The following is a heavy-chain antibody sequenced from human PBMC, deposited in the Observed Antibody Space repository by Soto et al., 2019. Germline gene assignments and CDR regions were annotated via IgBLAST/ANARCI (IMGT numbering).Heavy chain of an antibody. V-gene: IGHV3-23*01. Sequence: EVQLLESGGGLVQPGGSLRLSCAASGFTFSSYAINWVRQAPGKGLEWVSGISASGDSAHFADSVKGRFTISRDNSGNTLYLQMNSLRDEDTAIYFCAKVIGEVAGYNYYGMDVWGQGTTVTVS. D-gene: IGHD6-19*01. CDR2: ISASGDSA. J-gene: IGHJ6*02. CDR1: GFTFSSYA. CDR3: AKVIGEVAGYNYYGMDV.